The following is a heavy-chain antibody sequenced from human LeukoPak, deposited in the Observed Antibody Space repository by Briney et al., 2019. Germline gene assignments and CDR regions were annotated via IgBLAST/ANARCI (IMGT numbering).Heavy chain of an antibody. Sequence: GGSLTLSCAASRFTFSSYAMSWLRQAPAKGLEWVSAISGSGGSTYYADSVKGRFTISRDNSKNTLYLQMNSLRAEDTAVYYCAKDRGADDYFDYWGQGTLVTVSS. CDR2: ISGSGGST. CDR3: AKDRGADDYFDY. J-gene: IGHJ4*02. D-gene: IGHD3-10*01. V-gene: IGHV3-23*01. CDR1: RFTFSSYA.